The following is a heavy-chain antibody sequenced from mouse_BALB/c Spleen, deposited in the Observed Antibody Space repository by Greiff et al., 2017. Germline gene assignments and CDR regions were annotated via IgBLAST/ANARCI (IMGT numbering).Heavy chain of an antibody. Sequence: EVQGVESGPGLVKPSQSLSLTCTVTGYSITSDYAWNWIRQFPGNKLEWMGYISYSGSTSYNPSLKRRISITRDTSKDQFFLQLNSVTTEDTDTYYCARSGWDFAMDYWGQGTSVTVSS. V-gene: IGHV3-2*02. CDR1: GYSITSDYA. D-gene: IGHD3-1*01. CDR3: ARSGWDFAMDY. CDR2: ISYSGST. J-gene: IGHJ4*01.